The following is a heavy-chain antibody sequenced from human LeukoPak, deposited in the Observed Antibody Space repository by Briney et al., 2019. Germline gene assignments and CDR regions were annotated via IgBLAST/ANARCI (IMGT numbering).Heavy chain of an antibody. CDR1: GFTFSSYG. J-gene: IGHJ6*03. V-gene: IGHV3-33*06. CDR2: IWNDASNK. Sequence: PGRSLRLSCAASGFTFSSYGMHWVRQAPGKGLEWVAVIWNDASNKYYADSVKGRFTISRDNSKNTLYLQMNSLRAEDTAVYYCAKRGYGGAAAPYYYYYMDVWGKGTTVTVSS. CDR3: AKRGYGGAAAPYYYYYMDV. D-gene: IGHD6-13*01.